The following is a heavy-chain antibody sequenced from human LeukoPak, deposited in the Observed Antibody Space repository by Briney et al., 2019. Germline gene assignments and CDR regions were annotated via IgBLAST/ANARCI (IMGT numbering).Heavy chain of an antibody. J-gene: IGHJ4*02. Sequence: SETLSLTCTVSGDSISSYYWCCIRQPAGKGLEWIGRVSTTGSTNYNPSLKSRVTMSVDTSKNQFSLNLNSVTAADAAVYYCARLYSNYDFDYWGQGTLVTVSS. V-gene: IGHV4-4*07. D-gene: IGHD4-11*01. CDR3: ARLYSNYDFDY. CDR2: VSTTGST. CDR1: GDSISSYY.